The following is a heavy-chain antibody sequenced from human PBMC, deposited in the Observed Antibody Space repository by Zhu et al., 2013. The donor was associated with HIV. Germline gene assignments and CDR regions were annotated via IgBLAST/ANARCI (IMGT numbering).Heavy chain of an antibody. J-gene: IGHJ6*02. Sequence: LVQSGAEVKKPGASVKVSCKASGYIFTGYYMHWVRQAPGQGLEWMGWINLNSGGTNYAQKFQGRVTMTRDTSISTAYMELSRLRSDDTAVYYCARVGRGSSTYFYDMDVWGQGTTVTASS. CDR1: GYIFTGYY. CDR3: ARVGRGSSTYFYDMDV. CDR2: INLNSGGT. V-gene: IGHV1-2*02. D-gene: IGHD6-6*01.